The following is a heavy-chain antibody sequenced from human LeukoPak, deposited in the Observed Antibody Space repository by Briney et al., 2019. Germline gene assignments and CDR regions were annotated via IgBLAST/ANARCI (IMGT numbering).Heavy chain of an antibody. CDR2: INPNSGGT. CDR1: GYTFTSYG. CDR3: TRGYVGDFFDY. V-gene: IGHV1-2*02. D-gene: IGHD3-16*01. J-gene: IGHJ4*02. Sequence: ASVKVSCKASGYTFTSYGISWVRQAPGQGLEWMGWINPNSGGTKYVERFQGRVTMTKDTSISTAYMELSSLRSDDTAVYYCTRGYVGDFFDYWGQGTLVTVSS.